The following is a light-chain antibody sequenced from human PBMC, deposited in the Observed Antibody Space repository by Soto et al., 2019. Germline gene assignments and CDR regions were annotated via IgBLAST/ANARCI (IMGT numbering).Light chain of an antibody. J-gene: IGKJ5*01. V-gene: IGKV3-20*01. CDR3: QQYGSSPPT. CDR1: QSVSSNF. CDR2: GAS. Sequence: IVLTQSPGTLSLSPGERATLSCRASQSVSSNFLAWYQQKPGQAPSLLIYGASSRATGIPDRFGGSGSGTDFTLTISRLEPEDFAVYYCQQYGSSPPTFGQGTRLEVK.